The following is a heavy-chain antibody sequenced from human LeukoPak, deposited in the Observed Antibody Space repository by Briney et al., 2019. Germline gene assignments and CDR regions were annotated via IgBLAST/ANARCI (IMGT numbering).Heavy chain of an antibody. CDR2: IYTSGST. V-gene: IGHV4-61*02. J-gene: IGHJ6*03. CDR1: GGSISSGSYY. D-gene: IGHD3-3*02. CDR3: ARAFYPGYYSYMAV. Sequence: SQTLSLTCTVSGGSISSGSYYWSWIRQPAGKGLEWIGRIYTSGSTNYNPSLKSRVTISVDTSKNQFSLKLSSVTAADTAVYYCARAFYPGYYSYMAVWGKGTTVTVSS.